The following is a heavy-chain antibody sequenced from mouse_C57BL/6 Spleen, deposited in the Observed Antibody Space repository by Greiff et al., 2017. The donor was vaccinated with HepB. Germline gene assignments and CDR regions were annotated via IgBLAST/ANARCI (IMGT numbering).Heavy chain of an antibody. J-gene: IGHJ4*01. CDR2: IYPGDGDT. Sequence: VMLVESGAELVKPGASVKISCKASGYAFSSYWMNWVKQRPGKGLEWIGQIYPGDGDTNYNGKFKGKATLTADKSSSTAYMQLSSLTSEDSAVYFCAGRAGYDAMDYWGQGTSVTVSS. CDR1: GYAFSSYW. CDR3: AGRAGYDAMDY. V-gene: IGHV1-80*01.